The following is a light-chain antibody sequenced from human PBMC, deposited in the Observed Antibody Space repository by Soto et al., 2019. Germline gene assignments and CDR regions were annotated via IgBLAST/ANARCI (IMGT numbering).Light chain of an antibody. V-gene: IGLV2-14*01. Sequence: QSALTQPASMSWSPGQSITISCTGTSNYIVGYDSVSWYQQSPGKVPRLIIYEVTNRPSGISNRFSGSKSGNTASLTISGLQAEDEAAYFCSSAASSGGXYYVFATRTKVXV. CDR2: EVT. CDR1: SNYIVGYDS. CDR3: SSAASSGGXYYV. J-gene: IGLJ1*01.